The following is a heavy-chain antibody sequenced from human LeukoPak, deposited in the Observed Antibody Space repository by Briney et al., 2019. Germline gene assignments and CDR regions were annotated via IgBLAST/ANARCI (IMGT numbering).Heavy chain of an antibody. V-gene: IGHV4-59*08. Sequence: PSETLSLTCTVSGDSISSYYWSWLWQPPGKGLEWIGHVYYSGRTTYNPSLRSRLTISVDTSTSQLSLKLSSVTAADTAVYYGARHKPTGSYPLELWGQGTLVTVSS. CDR2: VYYSGRT. CDR1: GDSISSYY. CDR3: ARHKPTGSYPLEL. J-gene: IGHJ4*02. D-gene: IGHD3-10*01.